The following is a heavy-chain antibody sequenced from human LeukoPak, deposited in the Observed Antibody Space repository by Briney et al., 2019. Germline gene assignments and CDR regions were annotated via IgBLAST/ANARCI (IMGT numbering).Heavy chain of an antibody. CDR2: ISGSGGST. CDR3: AKGTYYYDSSGYYFIRYYYYYGTDV. Sequence: GGSLRLSCAASGFTFSSYAMSWVRQAPGKGLEWVSAISGSGGSTYYADSVKGRFTISRDNSKNTLYLQMNSLRAEDTAVYYCAKGTYYYDSSGYYFIRYYYYYGTDVWGQGTTVTVSS. CDR1: GFTFSSYA. V-gene: IGHV3-23*01. D-gene: IGHD3-22*01. J-gene: IGHJ6*02.